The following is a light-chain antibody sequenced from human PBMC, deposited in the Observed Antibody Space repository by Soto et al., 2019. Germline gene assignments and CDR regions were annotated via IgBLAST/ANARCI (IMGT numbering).Light chain of an antibody. CDR1: SSDVGGYNY. CDR3: SSYTSSSTYV. V-gene: IGLV2-14*01. CDR2: DVS. Sequence: QSVLTQPASVSGSPGRSITISCTGTSSDVGGYNYVSWYQQHPGKAPKLMIYDVSNRPSGVSNRSSGSKSGNTASLTISGLQAEDEADYYCSSYTSSSTYVFGTGTKVTVL. J-gene: IGLJ1*01.